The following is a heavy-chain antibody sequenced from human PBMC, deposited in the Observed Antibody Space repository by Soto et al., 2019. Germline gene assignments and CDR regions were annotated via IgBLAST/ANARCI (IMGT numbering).Heavy chain of an antibody. Sequence: QVQLVQSGAEMKKPGSSVKVSCQPSGGTFNTYAMNWVRQAPGQGPEWMGHISPMLGAANYAPTFQGRGTITADEPTGTSDMQLSSVTSEDTALYFCAREVQVHTPAFVYWGQGTLVTVSS. CDR3: AREVQVHTPAFVY. V-gene: IGHV1-69*19. CDR2: ISPMLGAA. J-gene: IGHJ4*02. D-gene: IGHD3-10*01. CDR1: GGTFNTYA.